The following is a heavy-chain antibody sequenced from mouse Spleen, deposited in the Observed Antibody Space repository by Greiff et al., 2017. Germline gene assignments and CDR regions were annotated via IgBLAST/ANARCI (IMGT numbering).Heavy chain of an antibody. Sequence: QVQLQQPGAELVRPGASVKLSCKASGYTFTSYWMNWVKQRPGQGLEWIGMIHPSDSETRLNQKFKDKATLTVDKSSSTAYMQLSSLTSEDSAVFYCARGVYKYVSRYWFADWGQGNLGNVSA. D-gene: IGHD1-1*01. CDR3: ARGVYKYVSRYWFAD. V-gene: IGHV1-61*01. CDR1: GYTFTSYW. J-gene: IGHJ3*01. CDR2: IHPSDSET.